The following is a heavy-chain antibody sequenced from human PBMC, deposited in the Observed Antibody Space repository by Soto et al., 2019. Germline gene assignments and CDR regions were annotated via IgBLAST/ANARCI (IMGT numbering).Heavy chain of an antibody. CDR2: INHSGST. CDR3: ARGRGSYYV. V-gene: IGHV4-34*01. J-gene: IGHJ6*02. Sequence: QVQLQQWGAGLLKPSETLSLTCAVYGGSFSGYYWSWIRQPPGKGLEGIGEINHSGSTNYNPSLKCRVTISVDTSKNQFSLKLSSVTAADTAVYYCARGRGSYYVWGQGTTVTVSS. CDR1: GGSFSGYY. D-gene: IGHD1-26*01.